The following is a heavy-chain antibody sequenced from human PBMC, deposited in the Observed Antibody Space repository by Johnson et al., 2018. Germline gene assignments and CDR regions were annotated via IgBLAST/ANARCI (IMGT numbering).Heavy chain of an antibody. J-gene: IGHJ3*01. CDR3: SRPHAFLRLDAFDL. CDR2: IYPGDSDT. V-gene: IGHV5-51*03. CDR1: GYSFTSYW. Sequence: KQPGEALKISCKGSGYSFTSYWIGWVRQMPGKGLEWMGIIYPGDSDTRYSPSFQGPVTISADKSLSTAYLQWSSLKAPDTAMYYCSRPHAFLRLDAFDLWVQGTMVTVSS.